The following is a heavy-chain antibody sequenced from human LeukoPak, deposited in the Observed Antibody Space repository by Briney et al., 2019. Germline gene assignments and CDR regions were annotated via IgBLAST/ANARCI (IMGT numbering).Heavy chain of an antibody. Sequence: GGSLRLSCAASGFTFSTYAMSWVRQAPSKGPEGVSVISGSGDSAHYADSLKGRFTISRDNSKNTLDLQMNSLRAEATAVYYCAISMQGISAFYVTYFDYWGQGTLVTVSS. J-gene: IGHJ4*02. V-gene: IGHV3-23*01. D-gene: IGHD2/OR15-2a*01. CDR2: ISGSGDSA. CDR1: GFTFSTYA. CDR3: AISMQGISAFYVTYFDY.